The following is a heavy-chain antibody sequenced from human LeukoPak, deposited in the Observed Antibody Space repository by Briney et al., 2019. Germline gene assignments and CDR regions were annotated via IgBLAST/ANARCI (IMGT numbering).Heavy chain of an antibody. CDR3: AREWGDSSASIDAFDL. CDR2: IYYSGIT. V-gene: IGHV4-39*07. D-gene: IGHD3-22*01. CDR1: GGSISSPYHY. Sequence: PSETLSLTCTVSGGSISSPYHYWAWIRQSPGKGLESIGNIYYSGITYYNPSLKSRVTISVDTSKNQFSLRLTSVTAADTAVYYCAREWGDSSASIDAFDLWGQGRLVTVSS. J-gene: IGHJ3*01.